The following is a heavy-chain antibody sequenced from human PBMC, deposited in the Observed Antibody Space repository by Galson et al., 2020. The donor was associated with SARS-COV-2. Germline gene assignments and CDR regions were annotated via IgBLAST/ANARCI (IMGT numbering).Heavy chain of an antibody. CDR1: GGSISSYY. V-gene: IGHV4-4*07. CDR3: ARGFSESQNDAFDI. J-gene: IGHJ3*02. Sequence: PSETLSLTCTVSGGSISSYYWRWIRQPAGKGLEWIGRIYSSGSTNYKPSLKSRVTMSVDTSKNQFSLKLSSVTAADTAVYYCARGFSESQNDAFDIWGQGTKVTVSS. CDR2: IYSSGST. D-gene: IGHD1-26*01.